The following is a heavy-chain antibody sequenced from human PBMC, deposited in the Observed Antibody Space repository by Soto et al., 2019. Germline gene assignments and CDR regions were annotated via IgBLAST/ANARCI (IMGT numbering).Heavy chain of an antibody. Sequence: PGGSLKLSCTASGIIFSNTWINWVRQAPGKGLEWVGRIKSNTDGGTTDYATPVKGRFALSRDDSQNTLYLQMTGLKAEDTAVYYCATDPPRNIYDNKGPMGNWCQGPLVT. J-gene: IGHJ4*02. CDR3: ATDPPRNIYDNKGPMGN. D-gene: IGHD3-16*01. V-gene: IGHV3-15*01. CDR2: IKSNTDGGTT. CDR1: GIIFSNTW.